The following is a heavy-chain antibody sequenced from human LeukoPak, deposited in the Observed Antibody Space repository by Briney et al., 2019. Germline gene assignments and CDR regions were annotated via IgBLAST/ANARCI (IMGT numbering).Heavy chain of an antibody. CDR2: IYPSDSDT. D-gene: IGHD4-23*01. CDR1: GYNFTTYW. J-gene: IGHJ4*02. CDR3: ARRTTVVTPIDY. V-gene: IGHV5-51*03. Sequence: GESLKISCKGSGYNFTTYWIGWVRQMPGKGLEWMGIIYPSDSDTRYSPSFQGQVTISADKSISTAYLQWSSLKASDTAMYYCARRTTVVTPIDYWGQGTLVTVSS.